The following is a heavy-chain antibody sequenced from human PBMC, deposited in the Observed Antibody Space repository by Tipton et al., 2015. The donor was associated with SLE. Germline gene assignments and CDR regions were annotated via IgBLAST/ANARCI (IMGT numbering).Heavy chain of an antibody. J-gene: IGHJ4*02. V-gene: IGHV4-59*13. D-gene: IGHD2-2*01. CDR3: ARRQSSSWSHFDY. Sequence: TLSLTCTVSDDSITTDYWTWIRQPPGKGLEYIGYVSYSGVTNSNPSLQSRVTMSIDASKKQVSLRLSSVTAADTAVYYCARRQSSSWSHFDYWGQGILVAVSS. CDR2: VSYSGVT. CDR1: DDSITTDY.